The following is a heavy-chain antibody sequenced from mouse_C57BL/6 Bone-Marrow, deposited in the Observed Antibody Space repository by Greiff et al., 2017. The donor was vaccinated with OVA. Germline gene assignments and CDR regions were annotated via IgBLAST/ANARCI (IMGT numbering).Heavy chain of an antibody. CDR2: IHPNSGST. V-gene: IGHV1-64*01. J-gene: IGHJ2*01. Sequence: QVQLQQPGAELVKPGASVKLSCKASGYTFTSYWLHWVKQRPGQGLEWIGMIHPNSGSTNYNEKFKSKATLTVDKSSSTAYMQLSSLTSEDSAVYYCARGPIYYYGSSDYWGQGTTLTVSS. CDR1: GYTFTSYW. CDR3: ARGPIYYYGSSDY. D-gene: IGHD1-1*01.